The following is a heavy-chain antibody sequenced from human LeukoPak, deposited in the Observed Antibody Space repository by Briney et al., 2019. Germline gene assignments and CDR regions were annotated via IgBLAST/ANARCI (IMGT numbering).Heavy chain of an antibody. J-gene: IGHJ3*02. V-gene: IGHV3-48*03. Sequence: GGSLRLSCAASGFTFSSYEMNWVRQAPGKGLEWVSYISSSGSTMYYADSVKGRFTISRDNAKNSLYLQMNSLRAEDTAVYYCARPQTYSLYAFDIWGQGTMVTVSS. D-gene: IGHD2-21*01. CDR3: ARPQTYSLYAFDI. CDR1: GFTFSSYE. CDR2: ISSSGSTM.